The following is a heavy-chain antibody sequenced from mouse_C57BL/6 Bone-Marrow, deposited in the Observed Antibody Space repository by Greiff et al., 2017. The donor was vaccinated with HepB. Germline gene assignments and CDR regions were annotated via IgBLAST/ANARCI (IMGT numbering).Heavy chain of an antibody. J-gene: IGHJ4*01. CDR3: TTFITTAMDY. CDR1: GFNIKDDY. Sequence: EVHLVESGAELVRPGASVKLSCTASGFNIKDDYMHWVKQRPEQGLEWIGWIDPENGDTEYASKFQGKATITADTSSNTAYLQLSSLTSEDTAVYYCTTFITTAMDYWGQGTSVTVSS. CDR2: IDPENGDT. D-gene: IGHD1-1*01. V-gene: IGHV14-4*01.